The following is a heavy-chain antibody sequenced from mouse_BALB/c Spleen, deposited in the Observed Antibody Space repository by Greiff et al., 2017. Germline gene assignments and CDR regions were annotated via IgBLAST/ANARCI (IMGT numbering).Heavy chain of an antibody. CDR3: ARQRGRWYYFDY. D-gene: IGHD2-3*01. V-gene: IGHV5-12-2*01. Sequence: EVKLQESGGGLVQPGGSLKLSCAASGFTFSSYTMSWVRQTPEKRLEWVAYISNGGGSTYYPDTVKGRFTISRDNAKNTLYLQMSSLKSEDTAMYYCARQRGRWYYFDYWGQGTTLTVSA. CDR1: GFTFSSYT. CDR2: ISNGGGST. J-gene: IGHJ2*01.